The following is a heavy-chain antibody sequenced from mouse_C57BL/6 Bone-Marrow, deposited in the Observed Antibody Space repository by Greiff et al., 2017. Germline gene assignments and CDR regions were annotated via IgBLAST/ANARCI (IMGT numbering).Heavy chain of an antibody. J-gene: IGHJ3*01. D-gene: IGHD2-4*01. Sequence: VQLQQPGAELVRPGSSVKLSCKASGYTFTSYWMHWVKQRPIQGLEWIGNIDPSDSETHYNQKFKDKATLTVDKSSSTAYMQLSSLTSEDSAVYYCAREGIYYDYGCGVAYWGQGTLVTVSA. CDR1: GYTFTSYW. CDR3: AREGIYYDYGCGVAY. CDR2: IDPSDSET. V-gene: IGHV1-52*01.